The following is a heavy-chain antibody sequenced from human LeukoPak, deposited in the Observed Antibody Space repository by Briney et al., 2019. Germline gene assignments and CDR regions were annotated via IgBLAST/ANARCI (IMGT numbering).Heavy chain of an antibody. CDR2: IIPIFGTA. CDR3: ARVSSRVGATFFDY. CDR1: GGTFSSYA. Sequence: ASVKVSCKASGGTFSSYAISWVRQAPGQGLEWMGGIIPIFGTANYAQKFQGRVTITTDESTSTAYMELSSLRFEDTAVYYCARVSSRVGATFFDYWGQGTLVTVSS. J-gene: IGHJ4*02. D-gene: IGHD1-26*01. V-gene: IGHV1-69*05.